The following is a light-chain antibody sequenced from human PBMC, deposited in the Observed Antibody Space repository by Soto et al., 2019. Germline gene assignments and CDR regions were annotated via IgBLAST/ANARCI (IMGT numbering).Light chain of an antibody. CDR3: QQRSNWPRT. Sequence: EIVLTQSPATLSLSPGEGATLSCRASQSVSSYLAWYQQKPGQAPRLLIYDASNRATGIPARFSGSGSGTDFTLTISSLETEDFAVYYCQQRSNWPRTFGQGTRLEIK. CDR2: DAS. J-gene: IGKJ5*01. V-gene: IGKV3-11*01. CDR1: QSVSSY.